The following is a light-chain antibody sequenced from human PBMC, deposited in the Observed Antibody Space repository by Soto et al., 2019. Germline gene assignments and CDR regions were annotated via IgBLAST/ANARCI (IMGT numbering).Light chain of an antibody. CDR1: SSNIGSNT. CDR2: SNN. Sequence: QSVLTQPPSASGTPGQRVTISCSGSSSNIGSNTVNWYQQLPGTAPKLLIYSNNQRPSGVPDRFSGSKSGTSASLAISGLHTEDEADYYCEPWDDSLNGWVFGGGNKVTVL. J-gene: IGLJ3*02. V-gene: IGLV1-44*01. CDR3: EPWDDSLNGWV.